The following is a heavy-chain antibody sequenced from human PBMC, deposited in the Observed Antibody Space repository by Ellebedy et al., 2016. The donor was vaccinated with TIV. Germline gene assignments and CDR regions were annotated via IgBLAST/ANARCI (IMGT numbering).Heavy chain of an antibody. D-gene: IGHD4-17*01. J-gene: IGHJ4*02. V-gene: IGHV3-49*03. CDR3: TREVSMTTVTN. CDR1: GFAVGNEY. CDR2: IRSKASGGTT. Sequence: GESLKISXTASGFAVGNEYMSWFRQASGKGLEWVGFIRSKASGGTTDYDASVKGRFTISRDESKNIAYLQMNSLKTEDTAMYYCTREVSMTTVTNWGQGTLVTVSS.